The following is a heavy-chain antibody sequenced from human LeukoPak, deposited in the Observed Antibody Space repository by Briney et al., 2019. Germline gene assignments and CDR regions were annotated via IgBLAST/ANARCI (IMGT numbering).Heavy chain of an antibody. D-gene: IGHD2-2*01. CDR2: IIPIFGTA. V-gene: IGHV1-69*13. Sequence: SVKVSCKASGGTFSSYAISWVRQAPGQGLEWMGGIIPIFGTANYAQKFQGRVTITADESTSTAYMELSSLRSEDTAVYYCARGPKRGVPTAAPQGPHDGFDFWGQGTMVTVSS. CDR1: GGTFSSYA. J-gene: IGHJ3*01. CDR3: ARGPKRGVPTAAPQGPHDGFDF.